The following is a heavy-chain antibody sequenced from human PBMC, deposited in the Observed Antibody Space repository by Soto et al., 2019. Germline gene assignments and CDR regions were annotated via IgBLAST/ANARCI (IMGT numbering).Heavy chain of an antibody. D-gene: IGHD3-16*01. CDR3: AKDWSLYGGGRWFDP. V-gene: IGHV3-23*01. CDR1: GFTFSSYA. J-gene: IGHJ5*02. Sequence: EVQLLESGGGLVQPGGSLRLSCAASGFTFSSYAMSWVRQAPGKGLEWVSAISGSGGSTYYADSVKGRFTISRDNSKKTLYLQMNSLRAEDTAVYYCAKDWSLYGGGRWFDPWGQGTLVTVSS. CDR2: ISGSGGST.